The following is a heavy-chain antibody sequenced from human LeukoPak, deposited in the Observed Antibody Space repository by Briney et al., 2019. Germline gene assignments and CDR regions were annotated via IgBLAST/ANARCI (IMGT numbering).Heavy chain of an antibody. CDR1: GYSISSRYY. CDR3: ARDSPYYYGSGSATYYMDV. J-gene: IGHJ6*03. V-gene: IGHV4-38-2*02. Sequence: SETLSLTCTVSGYSISSRYYWGWIRQPPGKGLEWIGTISHSGSTNYNPSLKSRVTISVDTSKNQFSLKLSSVTAADTAVYYCARDSPYYYGSGSATYYMDVWGKGTTVTISS. CDR2: ISHSGST. D-gene: IGHD3-10*01.